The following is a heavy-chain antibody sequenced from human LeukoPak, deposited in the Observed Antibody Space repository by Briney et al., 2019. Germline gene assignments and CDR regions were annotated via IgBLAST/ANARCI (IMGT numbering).Heavy chain of an antibody. CDR3: ARETLGSGSYYRT. J-gene: IGHJ5*02. V-gene: IGHV4-59*01. CDR1: GGSISSYY. Sequence: PSETLSLTCTVSGGSISSYYWSWLRQPPGKGLEWIGYIYYSGSTNYNPSLKSRVTISVDTSKNQFSLKLSSVTAADTAVYYCARETLGSGSYYRTWGQGTLVTVSS. D-gene: IGHD3-10*01. CDR2: IYYSGST.